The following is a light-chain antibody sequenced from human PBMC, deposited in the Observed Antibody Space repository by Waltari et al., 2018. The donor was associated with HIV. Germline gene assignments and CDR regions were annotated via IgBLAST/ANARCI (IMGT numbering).Light chain of an antibody. CDR3: QQYGSSPWT. J-gene: IGKJ1*01. Sequence: EIVLTPSPGTLSLSPGERATLPSRASQSVSSNYLAWYQHKPGQAPRLLIYGASSRATGIPDSFSGSGSGTDFTLTISRLEPEDFAVYYCQQYGSSPWTFGQGAKLEIK. V-gene: IGKV3-20*01. CDR1: QSVSSNY. CDR2: GAS.